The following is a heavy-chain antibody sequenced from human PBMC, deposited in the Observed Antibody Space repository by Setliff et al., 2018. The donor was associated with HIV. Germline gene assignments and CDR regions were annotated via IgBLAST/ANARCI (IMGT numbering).Heavy chain of an antibody. J-gene: IGHJ6*02. V-gene: IGHV4-59*11. Sequence: SETLSLTCTVSSDSTSNHYWSWVRQPPGKGLEYIGYIYSNGGTNYNPSLKSRVTISVDTSKNQFSLRLSSVTAADTAVYYCARDKRASFDGPDVWGQGTTVTVSS. CDR2: IYSNGGT. CDR3: ARDKRASFDGPDV. CDR1: SDSTSNHY.